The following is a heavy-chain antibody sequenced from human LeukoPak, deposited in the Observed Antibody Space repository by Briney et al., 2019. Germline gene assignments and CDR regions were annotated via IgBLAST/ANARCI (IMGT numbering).Heavy chain of an antibody. J-gene: IGHJ6*03. CDR1: GGSINSSSYY. V-gene: IGHV4-39*01. CDR2: IYYSGST. Sequence: KPSETLSLTCTVSGGSINSSSYYWGWIRQPPGKGVGWIGSIYYSGSTYYNPSLKSRVTISVDTSKNQFSLKLSSVTAADTAVYYCARHDRGYSYGYPTNYYYYMDVWGKGTTVTVSS. CDR3: ARHDRGYSYGYPTNYYYYMDV. D-gene: IGHD5-18*01.